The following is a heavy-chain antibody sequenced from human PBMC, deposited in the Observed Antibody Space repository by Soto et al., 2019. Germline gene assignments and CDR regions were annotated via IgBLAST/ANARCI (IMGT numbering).Heavy chain of an antibody. CDR2: INHSGST. V-gene: IGHV4-34*01. CDR3: ARAPSSGWHNHSFDY. Sequence: QVQLQQWGAGLLKPSETLSLTCAVYGGSFSGYYWSWIRQPPGKGLEWIGEINHSGSTNYNPSLKSRFTISVDTSKNQFSLKLSSVTAADTAVYYCARAPSSGWHNHSFDYWGQGTLVTVSS. CDR1: GGSFSGYY. D-gene: IGHD6-19*01. J-gene: IGHJ4*02.